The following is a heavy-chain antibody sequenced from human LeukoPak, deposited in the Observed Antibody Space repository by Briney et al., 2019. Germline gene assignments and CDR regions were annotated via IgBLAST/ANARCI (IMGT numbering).Heavy chain of an antibody. CDR2: INHSGST. V-gene: IGHV4-34*01. J-gene: IGHJ4*02. CDR3: AILRVTSRTFDY. Sequence: PSEILSLTCAVYGGSFSGYYWSWIRQPPGKGLEWIGEINHSGSTNYNPSLKSRVTISVDTSKNQFSLKLSSVTAADTAVYYCAILRVTSRTFDYWGQGTLVTVSS. CDR1: GGSFSGYY. D-gene: IGHD2-21*02.